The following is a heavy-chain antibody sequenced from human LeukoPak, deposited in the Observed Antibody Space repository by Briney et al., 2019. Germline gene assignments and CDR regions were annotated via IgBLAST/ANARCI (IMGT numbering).Heavy chain of an antibody. Sequence: SETLSLTCTVSGGSISSGGYYWSWIRQHPGKGLEWIGYIYYSGSTYYNPSLKSRVTISVDTSKNQFSLKLSSVTAADTAVYYCARDSYGSSGYYRYFDYWGQGTLVTVSS. D-gene: IGHD3-22*01. V-gene: IGHV4-31*03. CDR3: ARDSYGSSGYYRYFDY. CDR1: GGSISSGGYY. J-gene: IGHJ4*02. CDR2: IYYSGST.